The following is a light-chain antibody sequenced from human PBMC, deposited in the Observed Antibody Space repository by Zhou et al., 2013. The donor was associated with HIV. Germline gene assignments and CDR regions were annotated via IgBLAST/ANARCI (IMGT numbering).Light chain of an antibody. CDR3: QQSYTSPRFA. CDR1: QTIDRY. CDR2: AAS. Sequence: DIQMTQSPSSLSASVGDSVSITCRASQTIDRYINWYQQKPGKAPRLLIYAASRLQSGVPPRFTGSGSGTDFTLTISSLQPEDFATYYCQQSYTSPRFAFGPGTKV. J-gene: IGKJ3*01. V-gene: IGKV1-39*01.